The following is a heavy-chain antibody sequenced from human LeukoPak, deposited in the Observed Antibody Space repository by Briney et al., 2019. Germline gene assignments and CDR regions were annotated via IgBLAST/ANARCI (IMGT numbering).Heavy chain of an antibody. V-gene: IGHV5-51*01. Sequence: GELRRTSCRGSGTGLTATGTGGVRRMPGKALKWTGIINPGDSDTRYSPSFQGQVTISADKSISTAYLQWSSLKASDTAMYYCARHRTFGVVRNYYYYMDVWGKGTTVTVSS. CDR3: ARHRTFGVVRNYYYYMDV. J-gene: IGHJ6*03. CDR1: GTGLTATG. D-gene: IGHD3-3*01. CDR2: INPGDSDT.